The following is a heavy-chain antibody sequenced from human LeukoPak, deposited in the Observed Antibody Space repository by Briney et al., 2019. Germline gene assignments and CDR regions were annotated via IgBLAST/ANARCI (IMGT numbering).Heavy chain of an antibody. CDR1: GFTFNSYE. CDR2: ISSSGSTI. D-gene: IGHD3-9*01. J-gene: IGHJ6*03. Sequence: GGSLRLSCAASGFTFNSYEMNWVRQAPGKGLEWVSYISSSGSTIYYADSVKGRFTISRDNAKNSLYLQMNSLRAEDTAVYYCARDPAYYDILTDYYMDVWGKGTTVTVSS. V-gene: IGHV3-48*03. CDR3: ARDPAYYDILTDYYMDV.